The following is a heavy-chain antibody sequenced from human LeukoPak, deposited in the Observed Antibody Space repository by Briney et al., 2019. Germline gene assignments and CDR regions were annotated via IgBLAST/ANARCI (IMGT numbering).Heavy chain of an antibody. Sequence: GGSLRLSCAASGFTFSSYSMNWVRLAPGKGLEWVSSISSSSSYIYYADSVKGRFTISRDNAKNSLYLQMNSLRAEDTAVYYCARDAWGYCSSTSCSVAFDIWGQGTMVTVSS. J-gene: IGHJ3*02. CDR3: ARDAWGYCSSTSCSVAFDI. D-gene: IGHD2-2*01. CDR2: ISSSSSYI. CDR1: GFTFSSYS. V-gene: IGHV3-21*01.